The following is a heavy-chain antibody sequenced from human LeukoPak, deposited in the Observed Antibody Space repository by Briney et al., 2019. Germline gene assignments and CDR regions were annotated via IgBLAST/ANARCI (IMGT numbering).Heavy chain of an antibody. CDR3: AGSSVRRNYYYYYMDV. V-gene: IGHV3-48*04. D-gene: IGHD6-25*01. Sequence: GGSLRLSCAASGFTFSSYSMNWVRQAPGKGLEWVSYISSSSSTIYYADSVRGRFTISRDNAKNSLYLQMNSLRAEDTAVHYCAGSSVRRNYYYYYMDVWGKGTTVTVSS. J-gene: IGHJ6*03. CDR2: ISSSSSTI. CDR1: GFTFSSYS.